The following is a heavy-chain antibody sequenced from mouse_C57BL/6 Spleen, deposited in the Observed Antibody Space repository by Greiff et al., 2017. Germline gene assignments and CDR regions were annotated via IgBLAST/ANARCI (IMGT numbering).Heavy chain of an antibody. CDR3: TTLVTTVVESY. CDR2: IDPENGDT. J-gene: IGHJ2*01. CDR1: GFNIKDDY. Sequence: VQLQQSGAELVRPGASVKLSCTASGFNIKDDYMHWVKQRPEQGLEWIGWIDPENGDTEYASKFQGKATITADTSSNTAYLQLSSLTSEDTAVYYCTTLVTTVVESYWGQGTTLTVSS. V-gene: IGHV14-4*01. D-gene: IGHD1-1*01.